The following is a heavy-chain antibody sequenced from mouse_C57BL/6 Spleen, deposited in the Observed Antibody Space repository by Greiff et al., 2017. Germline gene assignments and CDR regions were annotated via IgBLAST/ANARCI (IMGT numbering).Heavy chain of an antibody. D-gene: IGHD2-4*01. V-gene: IGHV1-64*01. CDR3: ARAGDYDDGSY. CDR2: IHPNSGST. CDR1: GYTFTSYW. J-gene: IGHJ2*01. Sequence: QVQLQQPGAELVKPGASVKLSCKASGYTFTSYWMHWVKQRPGQGLEWIGMIHPNSGSTNYNEKFKSKATLTVDTSSSTAYMQLSSLTSEDSAVYYCARAGDYDDGSYWGQGTTLTVSS.